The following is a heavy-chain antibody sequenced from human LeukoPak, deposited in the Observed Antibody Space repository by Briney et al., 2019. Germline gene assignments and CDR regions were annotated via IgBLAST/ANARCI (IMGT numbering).Heavy chain of an antibody. CDR2: INAGNGNT. Sequence: ASVKVSCKASGYTFTSYAMHWVRQAPGQRLEWMGWINAGNGNTKYSQKFQGRVTITRDTSASTAYMELSSLRSEDTAVYYCARDPGLLYLFDHWGQGTLVTVSS. CDR1: GYTFTSYA. J-gene: IGHJ4*02. V-gene: IGHV1-3*01. D-gene: IGHD3-3*01. CDR3: ARDPGLLYLFDH.